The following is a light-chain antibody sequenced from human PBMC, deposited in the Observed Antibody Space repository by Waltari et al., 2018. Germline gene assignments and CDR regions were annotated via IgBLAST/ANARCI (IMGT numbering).Light chain of an antibody. Sequence: EIVLTQSPDTLSLSPGERATLPCRASQTVISNYLAWYQQKPGQAPRLLIYGASSRATGIPDRFSGSGSGTDFTLSISRLEPEDLAVYYCQQYGSSPTTFGGGTKVEIK. CDR2: GAS. V-gene: IGKV3-20*01. CDR1: QTVISNY. J-gene: IGKJ4*01. CDR3: QQYGSSPTT.